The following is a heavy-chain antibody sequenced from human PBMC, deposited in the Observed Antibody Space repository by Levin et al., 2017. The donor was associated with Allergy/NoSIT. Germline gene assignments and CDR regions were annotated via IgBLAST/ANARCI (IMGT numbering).Heavy chain of an antibody. CDR3: ATSYSSSWSSFDY. CDR2: IYYSGST. CDR1: GGSISSSSYY. D-gene: IGHD6-13*01. Sequence: SQTLSLTCTVSGGSISSSSYYWGWIRQPPGKGLEWIGSIYYSGSTYYNPSLKSRVTISVDTSKNQFSLKLSSVTAADTAVYYCATSYSSSWSSFDYWGQGTLVTVSS. V-gene: IGHV4-39*07. J-gene: IGHJ4*02.